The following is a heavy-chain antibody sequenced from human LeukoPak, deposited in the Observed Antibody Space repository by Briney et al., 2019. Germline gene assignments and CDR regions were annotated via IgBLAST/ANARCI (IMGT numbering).Heavy chain of an antibody. CDR3: ARNDYGDYPFDY. CDR1: EYSITNDW. V-gene: IGHV5-51*07. D-gene: IGHD4-17*01. J-gene: IGHJ4*02. CDR2: IYPGDSDT. Sequence: GESLKISSKGSEYSITNDWIGWVHKTRGKVLEWMGIIYPGDSDTRYSPSFQGQFTISADKSISTAYLQWSSLKASDTAMYYCARNDYGDYPFDYWGQGTLVTVSS.